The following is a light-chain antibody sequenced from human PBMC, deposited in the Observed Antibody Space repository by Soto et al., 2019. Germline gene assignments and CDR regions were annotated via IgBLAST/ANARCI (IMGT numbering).Light chain of an antibody. CDR1: SSDVGGYNY. CDR2: DVS. CDR3: SSYTSSSTYV. J-gene: IGLJ1*01. V-gene: IGLV2-14*01. Sequence: QSALTQPASVSGSPGQSITIACTGTSSDVGGYNYVSWYQQYPGKAPRLVISDVSNRPLGVSNRFSGSKSGNSASLTISGLQAEDEADYYCSSYTSSSTYVFGPGTKLTVL.